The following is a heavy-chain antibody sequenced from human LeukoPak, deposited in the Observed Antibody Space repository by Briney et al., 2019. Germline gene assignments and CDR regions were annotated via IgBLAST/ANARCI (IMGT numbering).Heavy chain of an antibody. D-gene: IGHD2-21*02. Sequence: NAGGSLRLSCAASGFTFSSYSMTWVRQAPGKGLEWVSSISSSSSYIYYADSVKGRFTISRDNAKNSLYLQMNSLRAEDTAVYYCARGGYGGNSEMDYWGQGTLVTVSS. CDR3: ARGGYGGNSEMDY. J-gene: IGHJ4*02. CDR1: GFTFSSYS. CDR2: ISSSSSYI. V-gene: IGHV3-21*01.